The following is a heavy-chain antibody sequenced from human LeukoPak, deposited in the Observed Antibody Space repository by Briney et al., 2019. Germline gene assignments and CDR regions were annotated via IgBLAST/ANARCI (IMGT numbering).Heavy chain of an antibody. J-gene: IGHJ2*01. V-gene: IGHV6-1*01. CDR1: GDSVSSNSAT. D-gene: IGHD5-18*01. CDR2: TYYRSKWYN. Sequence: SQTLSLTCAISGDSVSSNSATWNWIRQSPSRGLEWLGRTYYRSKWYNDYAVSVKSRTTINPDTSKNQFSLQLNSVTPEGTAVYYCTRAGSYGYYWYFDLWGRGTLVTVSS. CDR3: TRAGSYGYYWYFDL.